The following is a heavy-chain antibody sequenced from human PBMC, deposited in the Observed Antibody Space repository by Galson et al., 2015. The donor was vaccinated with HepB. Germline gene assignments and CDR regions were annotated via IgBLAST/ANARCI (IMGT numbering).Heavy chain of an antibody. V-gene: IGHV3-21*01. CDR3: ARDDHDCGGDCYSI. CDR1: GFTFSSYS. CDR2: ISSSSSYI. Sequence: SLRLSCAASGFTFSSYSMNWVRQAPGKGLEWVSSISSSSSYIYYADSVKGRFTISRNNAKNSLYLQMNSLRAEDTAVYYCARDDHDCGGDCYSIWGQGTLVTVSS. D-gene: IGHD2-21*01. J-gene: IGHJ4*02.